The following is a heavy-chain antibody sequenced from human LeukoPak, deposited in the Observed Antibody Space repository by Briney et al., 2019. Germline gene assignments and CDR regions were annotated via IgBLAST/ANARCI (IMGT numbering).Heavy chain of an antibody. Sequence: GASVKVSCKXSGYTFTGYYMHWVRQAPGQGLEWMGWINPNSGGTNYAQKFQGRVTMTRDTSISTAYMELSRLRSDDTAVYYCARASTSCYTGERYFDYWGQGTLVTVSS. CDR3: ARASTSCYTGERYFDY. CDR2: INPNSGGT. CDR1: GYTFTGYY. J-gene: IGHJ4*02. V-gene: IGHV1-2*02. D-gene: IGHD2-2*02.